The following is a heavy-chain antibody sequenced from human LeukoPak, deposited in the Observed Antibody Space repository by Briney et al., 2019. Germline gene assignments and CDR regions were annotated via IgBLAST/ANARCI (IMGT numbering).Heavy chain of an antibody. CDR1: GYTFTGYY. CDR2: INPNSGGT. Sequence: ASVKVSCKASGYTFTGYYMHWVRQAPGQGLEWMGWINPNSGGTNYAQKFQGRVTMTRDTSISTAYMELSRLRSDDTAVYYCAREEVDIVGAASLDYWGQGTLVTVSS. J-gene: IGHJ4*02. CDR3: AREEVDIVGAASLDY. V-gene: IGHV1-2*02. D-gene: IGHD1-26*01.